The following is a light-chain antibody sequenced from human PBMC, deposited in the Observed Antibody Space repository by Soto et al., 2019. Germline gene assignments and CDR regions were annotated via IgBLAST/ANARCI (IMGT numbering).Light chain of an antibody. CDR1: QSVSSY. CDR2: DAS. V-gene: IGKV3-11*01. CDR3: QQRSDWPLT. Sequence: EIVLTQSPATLSLSPGERVTLSCRASQSVSSYFAWYQQKPGLAPRLLIYDASTRAAGIPARFSGSGSGTDFTLTISSLEPDDFAVYYCQQRSDWPLTLGGGTKVEIK. J-gene: IGKJ4*01.